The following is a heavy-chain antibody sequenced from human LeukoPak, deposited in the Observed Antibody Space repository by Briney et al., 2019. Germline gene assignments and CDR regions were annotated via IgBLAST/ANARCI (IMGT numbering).Heavy chain of an antibody. Sequence: ASVKVSCKTSGYTFTGYYLHWVRQAPGQGLEWMGWINPHSGGTNYAQKFQGRATMTRDTSITTAYMELSRLRSDDTAVYYCAREVGAADSKHFDFWGQGTLVTVSP. CDR1: GYTFTGYY. D-gene: IGHD2-15*01. CDR3: AREVGAADSKHFDF. J-gene: IGHJ4*02. V-gene: IGHV1-2*02. CDR2: INPHSGGT.